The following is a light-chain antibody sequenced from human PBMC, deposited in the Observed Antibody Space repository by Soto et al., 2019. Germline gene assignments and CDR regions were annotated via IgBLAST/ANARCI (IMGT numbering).Light chain of an antibody. CDR1: SSDVGGYNY. V-gene: IGLV2-14*01. CDR3: SSYTSSSTLYV. J-gene: IGLJ1*01. Sequence: QAALTQPASVSGSPGQSVTISCTGTSSDVGGYNYVSWYQQHPGKAPKLMIYDVSNRPSGVSNRFSGSKSGNTASLNISGLLAQDEADYYCSSYTSSSTLYVFGTGTKVTVL. CDR2: DVS.